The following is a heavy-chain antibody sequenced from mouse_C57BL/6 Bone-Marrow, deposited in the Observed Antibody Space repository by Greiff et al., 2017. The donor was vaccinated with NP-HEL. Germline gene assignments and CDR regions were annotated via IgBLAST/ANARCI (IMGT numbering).Heavy chain of an antibody. CDR2: ISSGSSTI. V-gene: IGHV5-17*01. CDR1: GFTFSDSG. J-gene: IGHJ3*01. Sequence: EVKLVESGGGLVKPGGSLKLSCAASGFTFSDSGMHWVRQAPEKGLEWVAYISSGSSTIYYVDTVKGRFTISRDNAKNTLFLQMTSLRSEDTAMYYCASDPPFAYWGQGTLVTVSA. CDR3: ASDPPFAY.